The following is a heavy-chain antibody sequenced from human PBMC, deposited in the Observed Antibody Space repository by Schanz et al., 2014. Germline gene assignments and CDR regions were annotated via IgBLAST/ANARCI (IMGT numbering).Heavy chain of an antibody. V-gene: IGHV3-13*01. Sequence: EVQLVESGGGLVQPGGSLRLSCAASGFTLSNSDMHWVRQGTGKGLEWVSTIGYLGNTYYPDSVKDRFTVSRDSGQNSLYLQMNSRRAGDAAVYYCARGTDWNLHYWGQGALVTVSS. CDR2: IGYLGNT. J-gene: IGHJ4*02. CDR1: GFTLSNSD. D-gene: IGHD1-1*01. CDR3: ARGTDWNLHY.